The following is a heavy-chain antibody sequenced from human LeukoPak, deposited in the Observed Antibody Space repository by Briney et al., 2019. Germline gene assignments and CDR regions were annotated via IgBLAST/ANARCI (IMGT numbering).Heavy chain of an antibody. CDR2: ISGSGGST. J-gene: IGHJ5*02. V-gene: IGHV3-23*01. CDR3: AKGSGSYHEYWFDP. Sequence: GGSLRLSCAASGFTFSDYTMNWVRQAPGKGLEWVSAISGSGGSTYYADSVKGRFTISRDNSKNTLYLQMNSLRAEDTAVYYCAKGSGSYHEYWFDPWGQGTLVTVSS. D-gene: IGHD3-10*01. CDR1: GFTFSDYT.